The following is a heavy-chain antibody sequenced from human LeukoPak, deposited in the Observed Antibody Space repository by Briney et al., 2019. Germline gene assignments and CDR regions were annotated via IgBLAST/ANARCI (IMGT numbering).Heavy chain of an antibody. CDR2: INPNSGGT. D-gene: IGHD3-9*01. CDR3: ATSYDILTGLETYYFDY. V-gene: IGHV1-2*02. Sequence: ASVKVSCKASGYTFTGYYMHWVRQAPGQGLEWMGWINPNSGGTNYAQKFQGRVTMTRDTSISTAYMELSRLRSDDTAVHYCATSYDILTGLETYYFDYWGQGTLVTVSS. J-gene: IGHJ4*02. CDR1: GYTFTGYY.